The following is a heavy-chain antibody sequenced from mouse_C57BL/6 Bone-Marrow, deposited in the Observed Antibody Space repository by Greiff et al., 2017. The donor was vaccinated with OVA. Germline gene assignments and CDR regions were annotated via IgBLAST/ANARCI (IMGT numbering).Heavy chain of an antibody. Sequence: VQLQQSGAELARPGASVKMSCKASGYTFTSYTMHWVKQRPGQGLEWIGYINPSSGYTKYNQKFKDKATLTADKSSSTAYMQLSSLTSEDSAVYDCARRELGKYYFDYWGQGTTLTVSS. V-gene: IGHV1-4*01. CDR2: INPSSGYT. J-gene: IGHJ2*01. CDR1: GYTFTSYT. D-gene: IGHD4-1*01. CDR3: ARRELGKYYFDY.